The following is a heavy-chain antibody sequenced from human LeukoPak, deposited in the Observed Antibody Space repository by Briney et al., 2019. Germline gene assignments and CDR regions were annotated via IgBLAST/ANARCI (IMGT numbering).Heavy chain of an antibody. CDR1: GFTFSSYG. CDR2: IWYDGSNK. CDR3: AKSVTPPDILATIVDY. Sequence: PGGSLRLSCAASGFTFSSYGMHWVRQAPGKGLEWVAVIWYDGSNKYYADSVKGRFTISRDNSKNTLYLQMNSLRAEDTAIYYCAKSVTPPDILATIVDYWGQGTLVTVSS. V-gene: IGHV3-33*06. J-gene: IGHJ4*02. D-gene: IGHD5-12*01.